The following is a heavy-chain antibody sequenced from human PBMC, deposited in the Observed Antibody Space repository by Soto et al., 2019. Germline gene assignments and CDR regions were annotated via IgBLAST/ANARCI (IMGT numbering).Heavy chain of an antibody. D-gene: IGHD6-13*01. J-gene: IGHJ5*02. CDR1: GGSISSSSFH. V-gene: IGHV4-39*01. CDR2: IYYSGST. Sequence: QLQLQESGPGQVKPSETLSLTCTVSGGSISSSSFHWGWIRQPPGKGLEWIGSIYYSGSTYYSPSLKRRVPXPXXXSXXQFSLKLSSVTAADPAVYYCARRERAAGTDWWFDPWGQGTLVTVSS. CDR3: ARRERAAGTDWWFDP.